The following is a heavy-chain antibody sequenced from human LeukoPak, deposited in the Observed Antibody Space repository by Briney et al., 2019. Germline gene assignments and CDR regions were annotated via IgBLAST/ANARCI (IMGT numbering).Heavy chain of an antibody. V-gene: IGHV1-69*05. D-gene: IGHD1-1*01. CDR3: ARGLTTGTTILWFDS. Sequence: SVKVSCKASGGTFSSFAFSWVRQAPGRGLEWMGGIIPLSGTANYAQRFQGRVTITTDESTTTVYMDLTSLRSEDTAVYYCARGLTTGTTILWFDSWGQGTLVTVSS. J-gene: IGHJ5*01. CDR1: GGTFSSFA. CDR2: IIPLSGTA.